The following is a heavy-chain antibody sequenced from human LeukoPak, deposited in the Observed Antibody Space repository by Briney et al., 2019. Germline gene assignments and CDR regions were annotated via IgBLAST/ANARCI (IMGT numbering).Heavy chain of an antibody. V-gene: IGHV1-8*01. CDR1: GYTFTSYD. J-gene: IGHJ3*02. D-gene: IGHD3-22*01. CDR2: MNPNSGNT. CDR3: ARAELTMIVVKDAFDI. Sequence: GASVKVSCKASGYTFTSYDINWVRQATGQGLEWMGWMNPNSGNTGYAQKFQGRVTMTRNTSISTAYMELSSLRSEDTAVYYCARAELTMIVVKDAFDIWGQGTMVTVSS.